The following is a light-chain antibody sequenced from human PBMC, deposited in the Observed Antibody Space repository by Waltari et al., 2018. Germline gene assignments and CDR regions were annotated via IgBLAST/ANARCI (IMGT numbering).Light chain of an antibody. V-gene: IGLV3-19*01. J-gene: IGLJ2*01. Sequence: SSELTQDPAVSVALGQTVRITCQGDSLRNYYARWYQQKPGQAPVLVIYGKNYRPSGIPDRFSGSSSGNTASLTITGAQAEDEADYYGNSRDSSGNHPFGGGTKLTVL. CDR3: NSRDSSGNHP. CDR2: GKN. CDR1: SLRNYY.